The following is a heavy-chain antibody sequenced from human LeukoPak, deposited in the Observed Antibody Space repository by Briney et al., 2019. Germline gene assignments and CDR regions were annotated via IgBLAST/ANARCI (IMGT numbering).Heavy chain of an antibody. CDR1: GFSFSAYP. Sequence: GGSLRLSCAASGFSFSAYPMGWVRQAPGKGLQWLSGISASGDVTFHADRVKGRSAISRDNSKNMLYLQMNSLRAEDTAVYYCAKDGDSKLHGYYFDYWGQGTLVTVSS. D-gene: IGHD2-2*03. V-gene: IGHV3-23*01. CDR2: ISASGDVT. CDR3: AKDGDSKLHGYYFDY. J-gene: IGHJ4*02.